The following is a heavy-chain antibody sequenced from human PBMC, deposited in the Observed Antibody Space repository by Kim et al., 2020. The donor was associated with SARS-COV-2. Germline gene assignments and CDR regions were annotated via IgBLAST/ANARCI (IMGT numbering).Heavy chain of an antibody. J-gene: IGHJ6*02. CDR2: IKSKTDGGTT. CDR3: ISSCSGGSCYSVDYYYYYYGMDV. Sequence: GGSLRLSCAASGFTFSNAWMSWVRQAPGKVLEWVGRIKSKTDGGTTDYAAPVKGRFTISRDDSKNTLYLQMNSLKTEDTAVYYCISSCSGGSCYSVDYYYYYYGMDVWGQGTTVTVSS. CDR1: GFTFSNAW. V-gene: IGHV3-15*01. D-gene: IGHD2-15*01.